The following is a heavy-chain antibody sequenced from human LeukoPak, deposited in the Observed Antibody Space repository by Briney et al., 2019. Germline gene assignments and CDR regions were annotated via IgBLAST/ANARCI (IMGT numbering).Heavy chain of an antibody. J-gene: IGHJ4*02. CDR1: GFTFSGHW. CDR3: TRDRSRAEDD. CDR2: INQGGSDK. V-gene: IGHV3-7*01. D-gene: IGHD1-14*01. Sequence: GGSLRLSCAASGFTFSGHWMSWVRQAPGKGREWVANINQGGSDKYYVDSVKGRFTISRDNANNLLYLQMNSLRGEDTAVYYCTRDRSRAEDDWGQGTLVTVSS.